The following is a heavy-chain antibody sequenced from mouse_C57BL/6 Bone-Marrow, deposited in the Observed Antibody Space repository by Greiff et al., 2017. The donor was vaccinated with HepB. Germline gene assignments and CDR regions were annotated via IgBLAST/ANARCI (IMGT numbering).Heavy chain of an antibody. V-gene: IGHV3-6*01. J-gene: IGHJ1*03. CDR1: GYSITSGYY. D-gene: IGHD2-1*01. CDR3: ARQELEIYYGNHGYFDV. CDR2: ISYDGSN. Sequence: EVQLQESGPGLVKPSQSLSLTCSVTGYSITSGYYWNWIRQFPGNKLEWMGYISYDGSNNYNPSLKNRISITRDTSKNQFFLKLNSVTTEDTATYYCARQELEIYYGNHGYFDVWGTGTTVTVSS.